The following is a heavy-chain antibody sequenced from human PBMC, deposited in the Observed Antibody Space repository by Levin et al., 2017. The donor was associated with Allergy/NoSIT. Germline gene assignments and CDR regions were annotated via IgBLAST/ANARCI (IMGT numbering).Heavy chain of an antibody. J-gene: IGHJ6*02. V-gene: IGHV3-23*01. CDR2: TSGSGSDT. CDR3: GKDQAARGNGMDV. D-gene: IGHD2-15*01. CDR1: GFTFSTHA. Sequence: AGGSLRLSCAASGFTFSTHAMNWVRQAPGKGLEWVSGTSGSGSDTNYADSVKGRFAVSRDNSKNMLYLQMTNLRAEDTAVYYCGKDQAARGNGMDVWGQGTTVTVSS.